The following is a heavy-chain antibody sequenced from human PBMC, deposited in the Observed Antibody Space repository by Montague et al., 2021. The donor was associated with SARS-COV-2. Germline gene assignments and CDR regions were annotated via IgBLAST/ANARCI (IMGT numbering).Heavy chain of an antibody. V-gene: IGHV4-34*01. CDR1: GGSFSTYS. D-gene: IGHD3-10*01. J-gene: IGHJ6*03. CDR3: ARLGDGVVPSPILGVGPYYSYYYMDV. CDR2: IHHGGST. Sequence: SETLSLTCAVHGGSFSTYSWNWIRQPPVKGLEWIGEIHHGGSTNYNPSLKSRVTISADTSTNHFSLKLTSVAAADTAVYYCARLGDGVVPSPILGVGPYYSYYYMDVWGKGTPVTVSS.